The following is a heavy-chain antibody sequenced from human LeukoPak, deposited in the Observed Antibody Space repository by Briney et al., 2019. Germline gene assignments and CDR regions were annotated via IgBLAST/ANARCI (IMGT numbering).Heavy chain of an antibody. CDR2: ISAYNGNT. CDR3: ARGDQYCSSTSCYFATPDAFDI. Sequence: ASVKVSCKASGYTFTSYGISWVRQAPGQGLEWRGWISAYNGNTNYAQKLQGRVTMTTDTSTSTAYMELRSLRSDDTAVYYCARGDQYCSSTSCYFATPDAFDIWGQGTMVTVSS. D-gene: IGHD2-2*01. V-gene: IGHV1-18*01. J-gene: IGHJ3*02. CDR1: GYTFTSYG.